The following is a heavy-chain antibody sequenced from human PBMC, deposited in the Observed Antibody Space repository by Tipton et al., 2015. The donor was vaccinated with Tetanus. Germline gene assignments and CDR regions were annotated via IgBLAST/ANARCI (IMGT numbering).Heavy chain of an antibody. J-gene: IGHJ4*02. CDR1: GGTFNNYF. D-gene: IGHD3-10*01. V-gene: IGHV4-34*01. CDR2: INYDGST. CDR3: ARLREIVSRSGWAFDY. Sequence: LRLSCAVYGGTFNNYFWTWIRQPPGKGLEWTGEINYDGSTNYSPSLKSRVNMSVDTSKKDFSVRLGSVTAADTAVYYCARLREIVSRSGWAFDYWGQGILVTVSS.